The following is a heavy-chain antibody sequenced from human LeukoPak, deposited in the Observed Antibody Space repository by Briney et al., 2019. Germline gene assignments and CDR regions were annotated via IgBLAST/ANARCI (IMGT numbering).Heavy chain of an antibody. J-gene: IGHJ6*03. D-gene: IGHD2-2*02. CDR2: INPSGGST. CDR3: ARAECSSTSCYIGGYYMDV. V-gene: IGHV1-46*01. Sequence: ASVKVSCKASGYSFATYSMHWVRQAPGQGLEWLGIINPSGGSTSYAHKFQGRVTMTRDMSTRKFYMDLSSLRSEDTAVYYCARAECSSTSCYIGGYYMDVWGKGTTTIVS. CDR1: GYSFATYS.